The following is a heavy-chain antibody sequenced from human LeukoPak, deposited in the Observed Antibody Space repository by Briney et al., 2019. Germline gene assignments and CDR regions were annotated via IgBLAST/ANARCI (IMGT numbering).Heavy chain of an antibody. CDR3: ARVAAAGTLDY. V-gene: IGHV3-74*01. D-gene: IGHD6-13*01. CDR1: GSTFSSYW. Sequence: GGSLRLSCAASGSTFSSYWMHWVRQVPGKELMWVSRINNDGSSTSYADSVKGRFPISRDNAKNTLYLQMNSLRAEDTAVYYCARVAAAGTLDYWGQGSLVTVSS. J-gene: IGHJ4*02. CDR2: INNDGSST.